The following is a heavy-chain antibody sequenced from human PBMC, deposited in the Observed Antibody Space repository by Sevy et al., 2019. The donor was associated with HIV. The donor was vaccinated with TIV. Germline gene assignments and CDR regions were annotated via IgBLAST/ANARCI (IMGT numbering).Heavy chain of an antibody. J-gene: IGHJ6*02. CDR2: IYSAGTT. D-gene: IGHD2-2*01. Sequence: GGSLRLSCVASGLTVGSLSINWVRQAPGKGLEWVSLIYSAGTTFYSDSVKGRCTISRGNSNNPLDLQMNSLRAEDTAIYYCARIKGASSSYAMDVWGQGTTVTVSS. V-gene: IGHV3-53*01. CDR3: ARIKGASSSYAMDV. CDR1: GLTVGSLS.